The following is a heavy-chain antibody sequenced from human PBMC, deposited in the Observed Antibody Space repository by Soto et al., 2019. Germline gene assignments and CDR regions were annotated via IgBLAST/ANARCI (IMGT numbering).Heavy chain of an antibody. Sequence: ASVKVSCKASGYKFITYGITWVRQAPGQGLEWMGGISTYSGNTDYAQSLQDRVTMTTDTSTSTVYMELGSLRSDDTAVYYCARGLGTNGLDVWGQGTAVTVS. J-gene: IGHJ6*02. CDR2: ISTYSGNT. CDR3: ARGLGTNGLDV. CDR1: GYKFITYG. V-gene: IGHV1-18*04. D-gene: IGHD3-16*01.